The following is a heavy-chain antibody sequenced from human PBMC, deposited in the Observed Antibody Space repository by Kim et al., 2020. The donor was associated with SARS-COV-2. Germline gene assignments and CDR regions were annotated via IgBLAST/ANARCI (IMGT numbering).Heavy chain of an antibody. D-gene: IGHD3-16*01. Sequence: YYADSVKGRFTISRDNSKNSLYLQMNSLRTEDTALYYCAKDTGDGSVDYWGQGTLVTVSS. J-gene: IGHJ4*02. CDR3: AKDTGDGSVDY. V-gene: IGHV3-43*01.